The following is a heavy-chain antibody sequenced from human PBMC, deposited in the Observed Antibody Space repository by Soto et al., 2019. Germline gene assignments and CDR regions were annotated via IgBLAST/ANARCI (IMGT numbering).Heavy chain of an antibody. D-gene: IGHD6-25*01. CDR3: ARGSGFQAGVHGY. CDR2: INTDGTST. Sequence: EVQLVESGGGLVQPGGSLRLSCAASGFSFSSYWMHWVRQAPGRGLMWVSRINTDGTSTSYADSVKGRFTISRDNGKNTLYLQMTSLRAEDTAVYYCARGSGFQAGVHGYWGQGILITFSS. V-gene: IGHV3-74*01. CDR1: GFSFSSYW. J-gene: IGHJ4*02.